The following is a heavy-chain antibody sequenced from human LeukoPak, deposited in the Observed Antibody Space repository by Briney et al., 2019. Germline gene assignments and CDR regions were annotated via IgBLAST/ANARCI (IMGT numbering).Heavy chain of an antibody. CDR1: GFTFSSYS. V-gene: IGHV3-21*01. J-gene: IGHJ4*02. Sequence: GGSLRLSCAASGFTFSSYSMTWVRQAPGKGLEWVSSISSSSSYIYYADSVKGRFTISRDNAKNSLYLQMNSLRAEDTAVYYCARDRSRIVANSDYFDYWGQGTLVTVSS. CDR2: ISSSSSYI. D-gene: IGHD6-13*01. CDR3: ARDRSRIVANSDYFDY.